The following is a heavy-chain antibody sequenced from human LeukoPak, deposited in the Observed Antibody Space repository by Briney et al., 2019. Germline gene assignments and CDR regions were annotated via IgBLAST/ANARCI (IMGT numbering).Heavy chain of an antibody. CDR2: ISGSGGST. CDR3: AKNWWLHYYYMDV. D-gene: IGHD2-8*02. Sequence: GGSLRLSCAASGFTFSSYAMSWVRQAPGKGLEWVSAISGSGGSTYYADSVKGRFTISRDNSKNTPYLQMNSLRAEDTAVYYCAKNWWLHYYYMDVWGKGTTVTVSS. V-gene: IGHV3-23*01. J-gene: IGHJ6*03. CDR1: GFTFSSYA.